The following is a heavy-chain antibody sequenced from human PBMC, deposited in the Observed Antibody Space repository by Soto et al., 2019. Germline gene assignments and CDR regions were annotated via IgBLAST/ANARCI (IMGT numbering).Heavy chain of an antibody. CDR1: GYSITSQS. D-gene: IGHD1-26*01. V-gene: IGHV1-3*01. CDR2: INAGNGNT. CDR3: ARGSGSHFPFFDY. Sequence: QVQVVQSGAEGKKPGASVKVPCKASGYSITSQSMHWVRQAPGQRLEWMGWINAGNGNTKYSQKSQGRVTITSDTSANTAYMELSSLRSGDTAVYYCARGSGSHFPFFDYWGQGTLVTVSS. J-gene: IGHJ4*02.